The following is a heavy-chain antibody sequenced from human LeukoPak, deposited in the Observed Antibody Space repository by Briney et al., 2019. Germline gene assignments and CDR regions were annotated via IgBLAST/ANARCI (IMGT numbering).Heavy chain of an antibody. CDR1: GGTFSSYA. Sequence: SVKVTCKASGGTFSSYAISWVRQAPGQGLEWMGGIIPIFGTANYAQKFQGRVTITTDESTSTAYMELSSLRSEDTAVYYCARDAQYYDFWSGYYTNWFDPWGQGTLVTVSS. CDR2: IIPIFGTA. CDR3: ARDAQYYDFWSGYYTNWFDP. D-gene: IGHD3-3*01. J-gene: IGHJ5*02. V-gene: IGHV1-69*05.